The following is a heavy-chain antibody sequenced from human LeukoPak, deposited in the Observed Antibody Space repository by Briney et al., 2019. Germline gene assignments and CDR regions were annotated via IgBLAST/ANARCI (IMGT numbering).Heavy chain of an antibody. D-gene: IGHD3-9*01. CDR3: ARDHGYYDILTGYSEYYYYGMDV. V-gene: IGHV1-2*06. CDR2: INPNSGGT. J-gene: IGHJ6*02. Sequence: SVKVSCKASGYTFTGYYMHWVRQAPGQGLEWMGRINPNSGGTNYAQKFQGRVTMTRDTSISTAYMELSRLRSDDTAAYYCARDHGYYDILTGYSEYYYYGMDVWGQGTTVTVSS. CDR1: GYTFTGYY.